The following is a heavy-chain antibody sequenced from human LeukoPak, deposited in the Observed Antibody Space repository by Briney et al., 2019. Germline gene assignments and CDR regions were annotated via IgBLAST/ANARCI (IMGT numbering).Heavy chain of an antibody. Sequence: SQTLSLTCTVSARSMTTHHCNSIRHNPREGLGWIGYVFDSGRTKENPSLKSRVTLSADTSKNQLSLRLSSVTAADTAVYYCTTIKRGNIFGYFDFWGQGILVTVSS. J-gene: IGHJ4*02. D-gene: IGHD5-18*01. CDR3: TTIKRGNIFGYFDF. CDR1: ARSMTTHH. CDR2: VFDSGRT. V-gene: IGHV4-59*11.